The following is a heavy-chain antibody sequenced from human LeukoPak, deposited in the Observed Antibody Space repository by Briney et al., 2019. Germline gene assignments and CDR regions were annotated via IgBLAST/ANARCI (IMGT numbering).Heavy chain of an antibody. Sequence: GRSLRPSCAASGFTFSSYAMSWVRQAPGKGLEWVSAISGSGGSTYYADSVKGRFTISRDNSKNTLYLQMNSLRAEDTAVYYCAKDLFRHVVVVTATPFDYWGQGTLVTVSS. J-gene: IGHJ4*02. CDR2: ISGSGGST. CDR3: AKDLFRHVVVVTATPFDY. D-gene: IGHD2-21*02. CDR1: GFTFSSYA. V-gene: IGHV3-23*01.